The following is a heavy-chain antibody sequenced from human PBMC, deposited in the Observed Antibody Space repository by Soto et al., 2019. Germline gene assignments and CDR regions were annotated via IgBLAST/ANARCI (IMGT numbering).Heavy chain of an antibody. J-gene: IGHJ5*02. CDR3: AREGIAEAGLNWFDP. CDR1: GGSISSGGYS. D-gene: IGHD6-13*01. Sequence: PSETLSLTCAVSGGSISSGGYSWSWIRQPPGKGLEWIGYIYHSGSTYYNPSLKSRVTISVDRSKNQFSLKLSSVTAADTAVYYCAREGIAEAGLNWFDPWGQGTLVTVSS. CDR2: IYHSGST. V-gene: IGHV4-30-2*01.